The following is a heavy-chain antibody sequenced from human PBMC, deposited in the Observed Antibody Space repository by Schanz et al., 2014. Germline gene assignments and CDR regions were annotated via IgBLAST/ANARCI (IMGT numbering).Heavy chain of an antibody. V-gene: IGHV3-23*01. CDR3: ARLDSSSWYPRY. CDR2: LTGSGGGT. J-gene: IGHJ4*02. CDR1: GFTFSTYA. D-gene: IGHD6-13*01. Sequence: EVQLLESGGTVVQPGGSLRLSCVASGFTFSTYAMSWVRQAPGKGPEWVSSLTGSGGGTYYADSVRGRFAISRDNSKNTLYLEMNSLRNEDTAVYFCARLDSSSWYPRYWGQGTLVTISS.